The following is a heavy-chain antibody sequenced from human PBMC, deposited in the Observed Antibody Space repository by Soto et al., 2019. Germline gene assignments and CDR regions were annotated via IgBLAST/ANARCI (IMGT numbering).Heavy chain of an antibody. D-gene: IGHD2-21*02. V-gene: IGHV4-31*03. CDR2: IYYSGST. J-gene: IGHJ3*02. CDR1: GGSISSGGYY. Sequence: QVQLQESGPGLVKPSQTLSLTCTVSGGSISSGGYYWSWIRQHPGKGLEWIGYIYYSGSTYYNPSLKSRVTISLDTSKNQFSLKLSFVTAADTAVYYCARLPLAYCGGDCYSARCAFDIWGQGTMVTVSS. CDR3: ARLPLAYCGGDCYSARCAFDI.